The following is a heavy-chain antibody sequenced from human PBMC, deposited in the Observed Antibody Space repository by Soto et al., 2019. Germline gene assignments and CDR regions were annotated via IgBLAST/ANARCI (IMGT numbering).Heavy chain of an antibody. CDR3: ARARGADYDY. CDR1: GFTFSSYA. J-gene: IGHJ4*02. V-gene: IGHV3-64*01. D-gene: IGHD1-26*01. Sequence: EVQLVESGGGLVQPGGSLRLSCAASGFTFSSYAMHWVRQAPGKGLEYVSAISSNGGSTYYANSVKGRFTISRDNSKNTLYLQMGRLRAEDMAVYYCARARGADYDYWGQGTLVTVSS. CDR2: ISSNGGST.